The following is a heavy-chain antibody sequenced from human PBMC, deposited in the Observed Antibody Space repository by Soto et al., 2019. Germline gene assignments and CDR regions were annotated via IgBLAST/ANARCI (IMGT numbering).Heavy chain of an antibody. CDR2: IVGSGGST. V-gene: IGHV3-23*01. Sequence: EVQLLESGGGLVQPGGSLRLSCAASGFTFSSYAMSWVRQAPGKGLEWVSTIVGSGGSTYYTDSVKGRFTISRDNSKNTMYLQMNGLRAEDTAIYYCEPSALVYWGQGTLVTVSS. CDR3: EPSALVY. J-gene: IGHJ4*02. CDR1: GFTFSSYA. D-gene: IGHD1-26*01.